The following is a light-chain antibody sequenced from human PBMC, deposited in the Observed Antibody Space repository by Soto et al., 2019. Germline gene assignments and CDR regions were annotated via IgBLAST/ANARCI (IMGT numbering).Light chain of an antibody. J-gene: IGKJ4*01. CDR1: QYISTY. Sequence: DIQMTQSPSSLSASVGDRVTITCRASQYISTYLNWYQQKPGKAPKLLIYAASSLQSGVPSRFSGSASGTAFTLTINSLQPEDFATYYCQQSYTTPLTFGGGTKVEIK. CDR2: AAS. CDR3: QQSYTTPLT. V-gene: IGKV1-39*01.